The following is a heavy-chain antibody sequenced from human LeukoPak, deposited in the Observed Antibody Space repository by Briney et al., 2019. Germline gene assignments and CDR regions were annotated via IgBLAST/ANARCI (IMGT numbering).Heavy chain of an antibody. CDR2: IDPANGAT. CDR1: GYTFTDFS. V-gene: IGHV1-2*02. D-gene: IGHD1-1*01. J-gene: IGHJ4*02. CDR3: SRIPKLAPTGDFDY. Sequence: ASVKVSCKTSGYTFTDFSIRWVRQAPGQGLEWMGYIDPANGATRYAQKLQGRVTITRDTSSTTAYMDLRSLRSDDTAVYYCSRIPKLAPTGDFDYWGQGTLVTVSS.